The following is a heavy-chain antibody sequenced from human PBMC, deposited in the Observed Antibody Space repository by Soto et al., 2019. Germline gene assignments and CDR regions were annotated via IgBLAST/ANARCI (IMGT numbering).Heavy chain of an antibody. J-gene: IGHJ4*02. D-gene: IGHD3-10*01. CDR3: AKDGDYYGSGSYFLYFDC. CDR2: ISGSGHST. Sequence: PGGSLRLCCAASGFTFSSYAMSWVRQAPGKGLEWVSGISGSGHSTDSADSVKGRFSISRDNSKNTVYLQMNNLSPGDTAVYYCAKDGDYYGSGSYFLYFDCWGPGTLVTVSS. V-gene: IGHV3-23*01. CDR1: GFTFSSYA.